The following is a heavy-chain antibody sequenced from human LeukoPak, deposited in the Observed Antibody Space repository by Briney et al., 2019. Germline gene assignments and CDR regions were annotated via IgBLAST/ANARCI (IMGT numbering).Heavy chain of an antibody. V-gene: IGHV3-7*01. D-gene: IGHD1/OR15-1a*01. CDR2: IKEDGGVK. CDR3: ARDRGWNTFDY. J-gene: IGHJ4*02. CDR1: GFTFSVSW. Sequence: GGSLRLSCAASGFTFSVSWMSWVRPAPGKGLEWVANIKEDGGVKNYVDSVKGRLTISRDNAKKSLFLQMNSLRAEDTAVYYCARDRGWNTFDYWGQGTLVTVSS.